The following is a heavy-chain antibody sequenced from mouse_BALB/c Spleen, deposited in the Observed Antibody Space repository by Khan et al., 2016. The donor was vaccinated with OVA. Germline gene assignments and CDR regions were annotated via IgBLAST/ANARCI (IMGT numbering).Heavy chain of an antibody. CDR2: IYPGGGYT. CDR1: GYTFTNYW. J-gene: IGHJ2*01. Sequence: QVQLKQSGAELVRPGTSVKMSCKAAGYTFTNYWIGWVKQRPGHGLEWIGDIYPGGGYTNYNEKFKGKATLTADTSSSTAYMQLSSLTSGDSVFYDCARRGAARATGDYFDYWGQGTTLTVAS. CDR3: ARRGAARATGDYFDY. D-gene: IGHD3-1*01. V-gene: IGHV1-63*02.